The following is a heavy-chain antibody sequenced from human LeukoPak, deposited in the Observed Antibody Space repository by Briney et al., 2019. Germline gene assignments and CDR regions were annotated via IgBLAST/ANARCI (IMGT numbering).Heavy chain of an antibody. CDR3: ARDFTPPHCTSTSCPRGGWFDP. CDR1: GYTFTNYG. CDR2: INPYNANT. D-gene: IGHD2-2*01. J-gene: IGHJ5*02. V-gene: IGHV1-18*01. Sequence: GASVKVSCKASGYTFTNYGITWVRQAPGQGLEWMGWINPYNANTAYAQELQSRVTMTTDTSTSTAYMDLRSLRSDDTAVYYCARDFTPPHCTSTSCPRGGWFDPWGQGTLVTVSS.